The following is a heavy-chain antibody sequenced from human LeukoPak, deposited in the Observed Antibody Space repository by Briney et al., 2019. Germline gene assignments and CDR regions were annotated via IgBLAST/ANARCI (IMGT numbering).Heavy chain of an antibody. D-gene: IGHD1-1*01. Sequence: SETLSLTCAVSGGSISSGGYSWSWIRQPPGKGLEWIGYIYHSGSTYYNPSLKSRVTISVDRSKNQFSLKLSSVTAADTAVYYCARSEDWNDLYYFDYWGQGTLVTVSS. CDR3: ARSEDWNDLYYFDY. CDR2: IYHSGST. CDR1: GGSISSGGYS. V-gene: IGHV4-30-2*01. J-gene: IGHJ4*02.